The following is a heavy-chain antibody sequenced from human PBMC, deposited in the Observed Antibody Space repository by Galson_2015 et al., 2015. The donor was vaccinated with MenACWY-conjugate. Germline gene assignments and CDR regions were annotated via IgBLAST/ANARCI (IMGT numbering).Heavy chain of an antibody. D-gene: IGHD1-26*01. CDR1: GYSFTSYW. CDR2: IYPGDSDT. CDR3: ARGEYGGSSLYGFNAFDI. Sequence: QSGAEVKKPGESLKISCKGSGYSFTSYWIGWVRQMPGKGLEWMGIIYPGDSDTRYSPSFQGQVTISADKSISTAYLQWSSLKASDTAMYYCARGEYGGSSLYGFNAFDIWGQGTMVTVSS. J-gene: IGHJ3*02. V-gene: IGHV5-51*01.